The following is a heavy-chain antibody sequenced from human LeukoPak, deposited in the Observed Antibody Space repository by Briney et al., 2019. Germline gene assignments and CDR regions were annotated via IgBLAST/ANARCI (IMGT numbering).Heavy chain of an antibody. Sequence: GASVKVSCKASGGTFSSYAISWVRQAPGQGLEWMGWINPNSGGTNYAQKFQGRVTMTRDTSISTAYMELSSLRSEDTAVYYCARDRSPVNVRGVTMLFDYWGQGTLVTVSS. D-gene: IGHD3-10*02. CDR3: ARDRSPVNVRGVTMLFDY. CDR2: INPNSGGT. V-gene: IGHV1-2*02. J-gene: IGHJ4*02. CDR1: GGTFSSYA.